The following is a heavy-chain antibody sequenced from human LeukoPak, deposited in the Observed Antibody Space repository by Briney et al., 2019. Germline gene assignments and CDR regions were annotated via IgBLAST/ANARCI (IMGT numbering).Heavy chain of an antibody. CDR2: INHSGST. CDR1: GGSFSGYY. V-gene: IGHV4-34*01. Sequence: PSETLSLTCAVYGGSFSGYYWSWIRQPPGKGLELIGEINHSGSTNYNPSLKSRVTISVDMSKNQFSLKLSSVIAADTAVYYCARDHYYDSSGYRQPFDPWGQGTLVTVSS. J-gene: IGHJ5*02. CDR3: ARDHYYDSSGYRQPFDP. D-gene: IGHD3-22*01.